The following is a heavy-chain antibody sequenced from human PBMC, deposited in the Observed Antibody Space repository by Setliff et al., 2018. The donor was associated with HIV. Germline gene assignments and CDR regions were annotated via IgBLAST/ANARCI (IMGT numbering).Heavy chain of an antibody. CDR1: GFTFTNAW. Sequence: GGSLRLSCVASGFTFTNAWMNWLRQAPGKGPEWIARIKSKRDGGTTDYAAPVKGRFTISRDDSKNTLYLQMNSLNTEDTARYYCGRSGKSGELYAFWGQGTLVTVSS. J-gene: IGHJ4*02. CDR3: GRSGKSGELYAF. V-gene: IGHV3-15*01. D-gene: IGHD3-10*01. CDR2: IKSKRDGGTT.